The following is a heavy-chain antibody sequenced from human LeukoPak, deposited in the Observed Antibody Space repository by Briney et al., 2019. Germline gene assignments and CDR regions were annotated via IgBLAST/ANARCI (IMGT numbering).Heavy chain of an antibody. CDR2: IYTGGST. D-gene: IGHD3-22*01. J-gene: IGHJ4*02. CDR1: GFTVSSNY. CDR3: AREGQDSIGYQHFDY. V-gene: IGHV3-53*01. Sequence: AGGSLRLSCAASGFTVSSNYMSWVRQAPGKGLEWVSVIYTGGSTYYADSVKGRFTISRDNSKNTLYLQLNSLRAEGTAVYYCAREGQDSIGYQHFDYWGQGTLVTVSS.